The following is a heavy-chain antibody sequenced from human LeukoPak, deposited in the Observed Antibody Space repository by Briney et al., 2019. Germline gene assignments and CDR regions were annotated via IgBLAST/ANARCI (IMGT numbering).Heavy chain of an antibody. CDR2: IYTSGST. Sequence: SETLSLTCTVSGGSISSYYWSWIRQPAGKGLEWIGRIYTSGSTNYNPSLKSRVTMSVDTSKNQFSLKLSSVTAADTAVYYCARNGAARRPQNIMVRENRHYFDYWGQGTLVTVSS. J-gene: IGHJ4*02. CDR1: GGSISSYY. V-gene: IGHV4-4*07. CDR3: ARNGAARRPQNIMVRENRHYFDY. D-gene: IGHD3-10*01.